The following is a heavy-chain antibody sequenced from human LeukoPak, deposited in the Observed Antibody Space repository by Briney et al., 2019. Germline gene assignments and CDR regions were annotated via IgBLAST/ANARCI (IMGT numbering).Heavy chain of an antibody. CDR2: IVVGSGNT. J-gene: IGHJ4*02. Sequence: GTSVKVSCKASGFTFTSSAVQWVRQARGQRLEWIGWIVVGSGNTNYAQKFQERVTITRDMSTSTAYTELSSLRSEDTAVYYCAADWKGYGDYGPPELWGQGTLVTVSS. D-gene: IGHD4-17*01. CDR1: GFTFTSSA. CDR3: AADWKGYGDYGPPEL. V-gene: IGHV1-58*01.